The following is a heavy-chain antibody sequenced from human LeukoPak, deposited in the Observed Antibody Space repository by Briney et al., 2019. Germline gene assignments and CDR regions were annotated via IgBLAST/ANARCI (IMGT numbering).Heavy chain of an antibody. D-gene: IGHD3-10*01. J-gene: IGHJ4*02. Sequence: PGGTLRLSCAASGFTFSSYGMSWVRQAPGKGLEWVSAISGSGGSTYYADSVKGRFTISRDNSKNTLYLQMNSLRAEDTAVYYCAKLGLGSGSYYFSDYWGQGTLVTVSS. CDR3: AKLGLGSGSYYFSDY. V-gene: IGHV3-23*01. CDR1: GFTFSSYG. CDR2: ISGSGGST.